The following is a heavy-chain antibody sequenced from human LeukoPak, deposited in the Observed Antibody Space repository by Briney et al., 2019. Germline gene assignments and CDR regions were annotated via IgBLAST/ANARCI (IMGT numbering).Heavy chain of an antibody. V-gene: IGHV4-34*01. CDR3: ARHTNDSSGWYSLFDY. CDR2: INHSGST. J-gene: IGHJ4*02. Sequence: SETLSLTCAVYGGSFSGYYWSWIRQPPGKGLEWIGEINHSGSTNYNPSLKSRVTISVDTSKNQFSLKLSSVTAADTAVYYCARHTNDSSGWYSLFDYWGQGTLVTVSS. D-gene: IGHD6-19*01. CDR1: GGSFSGYY.